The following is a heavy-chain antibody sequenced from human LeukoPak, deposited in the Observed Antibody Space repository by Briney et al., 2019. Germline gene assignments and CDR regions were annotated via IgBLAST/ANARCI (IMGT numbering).Heavy chain of an antibody. Sequence: ASVKVSCKASGYTFTSYDINWVRQAPGQGLEGMGWMNPNSGNTGYAQKFQGRVTMTRNTSISTAYMELSSLRSEDTAVYYCARDCSSGCPGLGYWGQGTLVTVSS. CDR2: MNPNSGNT. D-gene: IGHD6-19*01. CDR1: GYTFTSYD. CDR3: ARDCSSGCPGLGY. V-gene: IGHV1-8*01. J-gene: IGHJ4*02.